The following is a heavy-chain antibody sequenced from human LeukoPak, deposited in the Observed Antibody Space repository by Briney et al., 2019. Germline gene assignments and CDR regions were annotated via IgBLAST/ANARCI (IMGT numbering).Heavy chain of an antibody. V-gene: IGHV1-18*01. CDR2: ISAFNGNT. D-gene: IGHD3-10*01. CDR1: GYTFTGYG. Sequence: ASVKVSCKASGYTFTGYGISWVRQAPGQGLEWMGWISAFNGNTNYAQKLQGRVTMPTDSSTSTAYMELRSLRSDDTAVYYCARLVSRYYGSGSYYNGPPNNWFDRWGQGTLVTVSS. CDR3: ARLVSRYYGSGSYYNGPPNNWFDR. J-gene: IGHJ5*02.